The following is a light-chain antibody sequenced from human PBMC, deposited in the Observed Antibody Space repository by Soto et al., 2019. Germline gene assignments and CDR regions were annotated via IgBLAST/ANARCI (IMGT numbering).Light chain of an antibody. CDR2: GAS. Sequence: EIVMTQSPATLSVSLGDRATLSCRASQSVTTYLAWYQQKPGQAPRLLIYGASTRATGIPARFSGSGSETDFTLTISSLQSEYFAFYYCQQYNSWPPSYTFGQGTKLEIK. CDR1: QSVTTY. CDR3: QQYNSWPPSYT. J-gene: IGKJ2*01. V-gene: IGKV3-15*01.